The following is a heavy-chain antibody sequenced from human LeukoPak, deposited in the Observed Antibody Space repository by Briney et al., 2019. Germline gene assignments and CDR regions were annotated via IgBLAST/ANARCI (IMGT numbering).Heavy chain of an antibody. D-gene: IGHD3-10*01. J-gene: IGHJ5*02. Sequence: PSETLSLTCAVYGGSFSGYYWSWIRQPPGKGLEWSGEINHSGSTNYNPSLKSRVTISVDTSKHQFSLKLSSVTAADTAVYYCARGGVYYGSGRGLDPWGQGTLVTVSS. CDR1: GGSFSGYY. V-gene: IGHV4-34*01. CDR3: ARGGVYYGSGRGLDP. CDR2: INHSGST.